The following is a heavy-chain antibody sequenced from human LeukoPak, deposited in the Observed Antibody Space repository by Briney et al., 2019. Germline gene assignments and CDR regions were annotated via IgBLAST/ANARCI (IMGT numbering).Heavy chain of an antibody. J-gene: IGHJ4*02. CDR3: ARETLGYCSGGGCYAFDY. CDR2: IKQDGSEK. D-gene: IGHD2-15*01. V-gene: IGHV3-7*01. Sequence: GGSLRLSCAASGFTFSSYWMSWVRQAPGKGLEWVANIKQDGSEKYYVDSAKGRFTISRDNAKNSLYLQMNSLRAEDTAVYYCARETLGYCSGGGCYAFDYWGQGTLVTVSS. CDR1: GFTFSSYW.